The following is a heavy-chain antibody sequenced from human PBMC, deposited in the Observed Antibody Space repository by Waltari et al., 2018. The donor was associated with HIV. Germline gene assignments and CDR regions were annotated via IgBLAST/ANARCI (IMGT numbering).Heavy chain of an antibody. Sequence: QVQLQESGPGLVKPSETLSLTCTGSGGPISSYYWSWIRQPPGKGLEWIGYIYYSGSTNYNPSLKSRVTISVDTSKNQFSLKLSSVTAADTAVYYCARSTGGSHGPLDYWGQGTLVTVSS. CDR1: GGPISSYY. V-gene: IGHV4-59*08. CDR2: IYYSGST. J-gene: IGHJ4*02. D-gene: IGHD1-26*01. CDR3: ARSTGGSHGPLDY.